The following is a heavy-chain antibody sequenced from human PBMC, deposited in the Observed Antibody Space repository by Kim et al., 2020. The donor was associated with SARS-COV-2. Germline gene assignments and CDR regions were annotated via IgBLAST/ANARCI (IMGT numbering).Heavy chain of an antibody. CDR3: ARSPPYNFWSGSLDY. CDR2: ISSSGTTI. V-gene: IGHV3-48*03. J-gene: IGHJ4*02. Sequence: GGSLRLSCAASGFTFSSYEMNWVRRAPGEGLEWVSYISSSGTTIYYADSVKGRFTISRDNAKNSLYLQMNSLRAEDTAVYYCARSPPYNFWSGSLDYWGQGTLVTVSS. CDR1: GFTFSSYE. D-gene: IGHD3-3*01.